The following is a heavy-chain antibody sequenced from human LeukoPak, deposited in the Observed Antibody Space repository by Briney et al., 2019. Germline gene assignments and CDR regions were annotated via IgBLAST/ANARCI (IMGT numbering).Heavy chain of an antibody. CDR3: ARGSGYDPFDY. CDR1: GYTFTGYY. V-gene: IGHV1-18*04. Sequence: ASVKVSCKASGYTFTGYYIHWVRQAPGQGLEWMGWISTYNGNTNYAQKLQGRVTMTTDTSTSTAYMELRSLRSDDTAVYYCARGSGYDPFDYWGQGTLVTVSS. D-gene: IGHD5-12*01. J-gene: IGHJ4*02. CDR2: ISTYNGNT.